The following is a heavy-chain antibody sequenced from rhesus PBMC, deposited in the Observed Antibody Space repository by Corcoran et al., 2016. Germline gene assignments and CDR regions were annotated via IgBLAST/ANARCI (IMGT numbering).Heavy chain of an antibody. Sequence: QVQLQESGPGLVKPSETLSLTCAVSGGSFSGYYWGWIRQPPGKGLEWIGYISGRSRGTDYHPAPKSRFTISTDTSKNQFSLKLSSVTAADTAVYYCAREGRAAAGTVNYWGQGVLVTVSS. D-gene: IGHD6-31*01. CDR3: AREGRAAAGTVNY. CDR2: ISGRSRGT. V-gene: IGHV4-165*01. CDR1: GGSFSGYY. J-gene: IGHJ4*01.